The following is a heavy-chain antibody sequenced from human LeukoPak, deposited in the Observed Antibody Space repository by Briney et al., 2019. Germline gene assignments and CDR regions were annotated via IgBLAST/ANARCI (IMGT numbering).Heavy chain of an antibody. D-gene: IGHD6-19*01. Sequence: GRSLRLSCAASGFTISSYGIHWVRQAPGKGLEWVAVISYDGSNKYYADSVKGRFTISRDNSKNTLYLQMNSLRAEDTAAYYCAKDGGIAVAGTFDYWGQGTLVTVSS. CDR1: GFTISSYG. V-gene: IGHV3-30*18. J-gene: IGHJ4*02. CDR3: AKDGGIAVAGTFDY. CDR2: ISYDGSNK.